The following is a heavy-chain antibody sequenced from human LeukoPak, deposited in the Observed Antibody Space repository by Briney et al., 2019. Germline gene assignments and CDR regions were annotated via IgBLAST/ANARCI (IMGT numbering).Heavy chain of an antibody. D-gene: IGHD4-11*01. Sequence: SETLSLTCTVSGGSISSGDYYWSWIRQPPGKGLEWIGYIYYSGSTYYNPSLKSRVTISVDTSKNQFSLKLSSVTAADTAVYYCARVGRRYSNYVRDYWGQGTLVTVSS. V-gene: IGHV4-30-4*08. CDR2: IYYSGST. J-gene: IGHJ4*02. CDR1: GGSISSGDYY. CDR3: ARVGRRYSNYVRDY.